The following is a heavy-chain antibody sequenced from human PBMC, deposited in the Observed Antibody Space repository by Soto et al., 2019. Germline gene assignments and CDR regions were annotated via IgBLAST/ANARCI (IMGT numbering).Heavy chain of an antibody. V-gene: IGHV1-18*01. CDR2: ISAYNGNT. J-gene: IGHJ6*03. CDR1: GYTFTSYG. CDR3: ARGVVVPLPDPPYYYYYMDV. D-gene: IGHD2-15*01. Sequence: ASVKVSCKASGYTFTSYGISWVRQAPGQGLEWMGWISAYNGNTNYAQKLQGRVTMTTDTSTSTAYMELRSLRSDDTAVHYCARGVVVPLPDPPYYYYYMDVWGKGTTVTVSS.